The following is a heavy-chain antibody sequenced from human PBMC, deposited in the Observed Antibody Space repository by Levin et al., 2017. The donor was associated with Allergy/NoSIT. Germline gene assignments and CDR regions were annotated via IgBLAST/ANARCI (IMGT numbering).Heavy chain of an antibody. Sequence: SCVASGFTFSDHDIHWVRQAPGKGLEWVSGAGTMGDTYYADSVRGRFTISRENDNNSVYLQMNRLRDDDTAVYFCARGRTYMSRGYGDYWGPGILVVVSS. D-gene: IGHD3-16*01. CDR3: ARGRTYMSRGYGDY. V-gene: IGHV3-13*01. CDR2: AGTMGDT. J-gene: IGHJ4*02. CDR1: GFTFSDHD.